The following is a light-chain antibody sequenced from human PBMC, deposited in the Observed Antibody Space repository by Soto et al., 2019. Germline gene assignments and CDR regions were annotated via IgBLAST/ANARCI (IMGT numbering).Light chain of an antibody. CDR3: QQYGSSGT. Sequence: EVVMTQSPATLSVSLGESATLSCRASQSVDGYLAWYQQKPGQAPRLLIFDTSSRATGVPDRFSGSGSGTNFTLTISRLEPEDFAVYYCQQYGSSGTFGQGTKVDIK. CDR1: QSVDGY. V-gene: IGKV3-20*01. J-gene: IGKJ1*01. CDR2: DTS.